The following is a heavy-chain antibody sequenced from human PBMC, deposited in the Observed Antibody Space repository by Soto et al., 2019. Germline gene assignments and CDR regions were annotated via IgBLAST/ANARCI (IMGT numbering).Heavy chain of an antibody. CDR2: IFSGGTT. D-gene: IGHD6-19*01. J-gene: IGHJ6*02. Sequence: PGKGLEGVSIIFSGGTTYYPNHVKGQISISRNTSKNTLSLQMNSLRAEDTAVYYCARDQHSAQWPYYYGLDVWGQGTTVTVS. CDR3: ARDQHSAQWPYYYGLDV. V-gene: IGHV3-53*01.